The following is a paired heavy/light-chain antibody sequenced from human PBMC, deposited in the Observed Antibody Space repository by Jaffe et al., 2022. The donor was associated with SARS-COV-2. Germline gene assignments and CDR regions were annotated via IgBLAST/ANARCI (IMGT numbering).Light chain of an antibody. J-gene: IGKJ4*01. CDR3: QQHYGTPLT. CDR2: WAS. Sequence: DIVMTQSPDSLAVSLGERATINCKSSQSVLYSSNSKNYLAWYQQKTGQPPKLLIYWASTRESGVPDRFSGSGSGTDFTLTISSLQAEDVAVYYCQQHYGTPLTFGGGTKVEIK. CDR1: QSVLYSSNSKNY. V-gene: IGKV4-1*01.
Heavy chain of an antibody. Sequence: QVQLVESGGGVVQPGRSLRLSCAASGLTLSSHGMHWVRQAPGKGLEWVAVISYDGSNQYYADSVKGRFTISRDNSKNTLYLQMNSLRAEDTAVYYCARNREVSGYKTYYYYGMDVWGQGTTVTVSS. J-gene: IGHJ6*02. CDR3: ARNREVSGYKTYYYYGMDV. D-gene: IGHD5-18*01. CDR2: ISYDGSNQ. V-gene: IGHV3-30*03. CDR1: GLTLSSHG.